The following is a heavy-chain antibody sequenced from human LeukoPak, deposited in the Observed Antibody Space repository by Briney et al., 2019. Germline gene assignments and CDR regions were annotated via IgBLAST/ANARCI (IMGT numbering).Heavy chain of an antibody. CDR2: IYYSGST. CDR1: GGSISTYY. J-gene: IGHJ4*02. D-gene: IGHD3-22*01. CDR3: ARRSPGRRYYDSSGYYYFGAPGPLRGTGSDY. Sequence: ETLSLTCSVSGGSISTYYWTWIRQPPGKGLEWIGYIYYSGSTNYNPSLKSRVTILLDTSKNQFSLKLSSGTAADTAVYYCARRSPGRRYYDSSGYYYFGAPGPLRGTGSDYWGQGTLVTVSS. V-gene: IGHV4-59*01.